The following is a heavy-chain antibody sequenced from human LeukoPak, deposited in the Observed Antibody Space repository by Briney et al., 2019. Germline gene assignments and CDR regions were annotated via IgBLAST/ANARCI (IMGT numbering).Heavy chain of an antibody. D-gene: IGHD2-2*01. CDR2: ISAYNGNT. V-gene: IGHV1-18*01. Sequence: ASVKVSCKASGYTFTSYGISWVRQAPGQGLEWMGWISAYNGNTNYAQKLQGRVTMTTDTSTSTAYMELSSLRSEDTAVYYCARETGYCSSTSCPRNTNWYDPWGQGTLVTVSS. CDR3: ARETGYCSSTSCPRNTNWYDP. CDR1: GYTFTSYG. J-gene: IGHJ5*02.